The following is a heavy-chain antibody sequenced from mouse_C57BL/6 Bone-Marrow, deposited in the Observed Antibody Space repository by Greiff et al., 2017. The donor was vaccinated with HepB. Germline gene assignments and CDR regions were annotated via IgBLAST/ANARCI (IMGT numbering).Heavy chain of an antibody. J-gene: IGHJ3*01. Sequence: QVQLKESGPELVKPGASVKISCKASGYAFSSSWMNWVKQRPGKGLEWIGRIYPGDGDTNYNGKFKGKATLTADKSSSTAYMQLSSLTSEDSAVYFCARTLTTVDWGQGTLVTVSA. V-gene: IGHV1-82*01. CDR1: GYAFSSSW. CDR3: ARTLTTVD. D-gene: IGHD1-1*01. CDR2: IYPGDGDT.